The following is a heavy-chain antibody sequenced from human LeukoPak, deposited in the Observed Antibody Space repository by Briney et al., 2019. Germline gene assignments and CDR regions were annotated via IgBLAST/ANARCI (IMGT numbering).Heavy chain of an antibody. CDR3: ATYRQVLLPFES. CDR1: GFTFSTFA. V-gene: IGHV3-23*01. Sequence: GGPLRLSCAASGFTFSTFAMIWVRQPPGKGLEWVSSIFPSGGEIHYADSVRGRFTISRDNSKSTLSLQMNSLRAEDTAIYYCATYRQVLLPFESWGQGTLVTVSP. D-gene: IGHD2-8*02. J-gene: IGHJ4*02. CDR2: IFPSGGEI.